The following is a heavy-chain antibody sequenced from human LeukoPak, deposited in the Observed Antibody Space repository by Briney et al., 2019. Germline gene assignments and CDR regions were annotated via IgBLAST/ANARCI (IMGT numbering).Heavy chain of an antibody. J-gene: IGHJ4*02. Sequence: GSLRLSCAASGFTFSSYAMSWIRQPPGKGLEWIGEINHSGSTNYNPSLKSRVTISVDTSKNQFSLKLSSVTAADTAVYYCARTRLFDYWGQGTLVTVSS. CDR2: INHSGST. CDR1: GFTFSSYA. CDR3: ARTRLFDY. V-gene: IGHV4-34*01.